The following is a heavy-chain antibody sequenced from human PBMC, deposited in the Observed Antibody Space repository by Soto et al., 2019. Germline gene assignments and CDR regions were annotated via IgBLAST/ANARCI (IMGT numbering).Heavy chain of an antibody. CDR3: ARVGSSCHSGGCYYYYGLGV. CDR1: GVSVGNGPDY. V-gene: IGHV4-61*01. J-gene: IGHJ6*02. D-gene: IGHD1-26*01. Sequence: QVRLQESGPGLVKPSETLSLSCLVSGVSVGNGPDYWSWIRQSPGEGLEWIAYIYYSGSTNANPSLERRVNISIDMSKNQFFLELRSVTAADAAVYFCARVGSSCHSGGCYYYYGLGVWGQGTTVAISS. CDR2: IYYSGST.